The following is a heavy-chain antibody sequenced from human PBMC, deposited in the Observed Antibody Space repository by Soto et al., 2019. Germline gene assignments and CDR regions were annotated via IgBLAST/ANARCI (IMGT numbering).Heavy chain of an antibody. V-gene: IGHV3-30*18. CDR3: VKWSVYFDY. J-gene: IGHJ4*02. CDR1: AFTFSSYG. Sequence: SLRLSCAASAFTFSSYGMHWVRQAPGKGLEWVAVISYDGSNKYYADSVKGRFTISRDNSKNTLYLQMNSLRAEDTAVYYCVKWSVYFDYCGQVTLVTVSS. CDR2: ISYDGSNK.